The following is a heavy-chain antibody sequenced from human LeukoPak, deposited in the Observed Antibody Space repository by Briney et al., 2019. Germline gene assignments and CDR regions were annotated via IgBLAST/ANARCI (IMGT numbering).Heavy chain of an antibody. D-gene: IGHD2-15*01. CDR2: IYYSGST. Sequence: PSETLSLTCTVSGGSISSYYWSWIRQPPGKGLEWIEYIYYSGSTNYNPSLKSRVTISVDTSKNQFSLKLSSVTAADTAVYYCARNLRLAATVWFDPWGQGTLVTVSS. CDR3: ARNLRLAATVWFDP. J-gene: IGHJ5*02. V-gene: IGHV4-59*01. CDR1: GGSISSYY.